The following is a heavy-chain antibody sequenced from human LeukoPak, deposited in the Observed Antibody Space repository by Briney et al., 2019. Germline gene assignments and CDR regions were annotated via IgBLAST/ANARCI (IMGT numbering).Heavy chain of an antibody. D-gene: IGHD3-22*01. CDR1: GGSISSYY. V-gene: IGHV4-59*08. Sequence: SETLSLTCTVSGGSISSYYWSWIRQPPGKGLEWIGYIYYSGSTNYNPSLKSRVTISVDTSKNQFSLKLSSVTAADTAVYYCARVYDSSGYLVLDYWGQGALVTVSS. CDR3: ARVYDSSGYLVLDY. J-gene: IGHJ4*02. CDR2: IYYSGST.